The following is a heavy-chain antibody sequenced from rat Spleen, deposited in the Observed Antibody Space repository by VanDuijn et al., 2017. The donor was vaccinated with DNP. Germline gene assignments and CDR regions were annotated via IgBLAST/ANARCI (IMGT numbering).Heavy chain of an antibody. J-gene: IGHJ2*01. V-gene: IGHV5-29*01. Sequence: EVQLVESDGGLVQPGRSLKLSCAASGLTFSDYYMAWVRQAPTKGLEWVATINYDGSTTYYRDSVKGRFSISRDNAQSTLYIQIDSLRSEDTATYYWARHGGGYDFSSWGQGVMVTVSS. D-gene: IGHD1-11*01. CDR1: GLTFSDYY. CDR2: INYDGSTT. CDR3: ARHGGGYDFSS.